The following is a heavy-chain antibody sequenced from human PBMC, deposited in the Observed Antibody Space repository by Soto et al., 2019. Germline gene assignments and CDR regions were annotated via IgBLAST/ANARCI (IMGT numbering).Heavy chain of an antibody. CDR3: ARDKLIVATIKGYYHRMDV. J-gene: IGHJ6*02. Sequence: SSVKVSRKASGYTFTGHHMNWVRQAPGQGHEWMGWINPNSGGTNYAQKFQGWVTMTRDTSISTAYMELSRLRSDDTAVYYCARDKLIVATIKGYYHRMDVWGQGSTVTASS. V-gene: IGHV1-2*04. D-gene: IGHD5-12*01. CDR2: INPNSGGT. CDR1: GYTFTGHH.